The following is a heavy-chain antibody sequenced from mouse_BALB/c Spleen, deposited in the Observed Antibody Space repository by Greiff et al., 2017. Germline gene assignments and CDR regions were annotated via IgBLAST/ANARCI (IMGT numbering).Heavy chain of an antibody. Sequence: VQLKQSGPELVKPGASVKMSCKASGYTFTSYVMHWVKQKPGQGLEWIGYINPYNDGTKYNEKFKGKATLTSDKSSSTAYMELSSLTSEDSAVYYCARGNYRYDGYYAMDYWGQGTSVTVSS. CDR1: GYTFTSYV. D-gene: IGHD2-14*01. J-gene: IGHJ4*01. CDR2: INPYNDGT. CDR3: ARGNYRYDGYYAMDY. V-gene: IGHV1-14*01.